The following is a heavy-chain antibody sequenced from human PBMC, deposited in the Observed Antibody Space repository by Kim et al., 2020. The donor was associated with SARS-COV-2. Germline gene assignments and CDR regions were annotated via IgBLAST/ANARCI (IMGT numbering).Heavy chain of an antibody. D-gene: IGHD5-18*01. CDR1: GGSISSYY. V-gene: IGHV4-59*01. CDR2: IYYSGST. CDR3: AREIVGYSYGYFDY. Sequence: SETLSLTCTVSGGSISSYYWSWIRQPPGKGLEWIGYIYYSGSTNYNPSLKSRVTISVDTSKNQFSLKLSSVTAADTAVYYCAREIVGYSYGYFDYWVQGTLVTVSS. J-gene: IGHJ4*02.